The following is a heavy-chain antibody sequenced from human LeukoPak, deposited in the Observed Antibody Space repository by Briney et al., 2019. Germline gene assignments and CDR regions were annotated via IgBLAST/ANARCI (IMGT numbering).Heavy chain of an antibody. CDR3: AKLYSSGWYASYYFDY. J-gene: IGHJ4*02. CDR2: ISGSGGST. CDR1: GFTFSSYA. D-gene: IGHD6-19*01. V-gene: IGHV3-23*01. Sequence: PGGSLRLSCAASGFTFSSYAMSWVRQAPGKGLEWVSAISGSGGSTYYADSVKGRFTISRDNSKNTLYLQMNSLRAEDTAVYYCAKLYSSGWYASYYFDYWGQGTLVTVSS.